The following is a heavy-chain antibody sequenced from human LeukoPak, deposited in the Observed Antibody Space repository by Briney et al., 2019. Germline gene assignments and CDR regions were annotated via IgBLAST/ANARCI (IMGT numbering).Heavy chain of an antibody. J-gene: IGHJ4*02. CDR1: GFTFGGSA. D-gene: IGHD3-10*01. CDR3: TSSYGSGSYSEY. V-gene: IGHV3-73*01. CDR2: IRSKANSYAT. Sequence: GGSLRLSCAAPGFTFGGSAMHWVRQASGKGLEWVGRIRSKANSYATAYAASVKGRFTISRDDSKNTAYLQMNSLKTEDTAVYYCTSSYGSGSYSEYWGQGTLVTVSS.